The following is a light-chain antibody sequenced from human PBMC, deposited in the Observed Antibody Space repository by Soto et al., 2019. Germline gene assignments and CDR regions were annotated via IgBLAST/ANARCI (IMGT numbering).Light chain of an antibody. CDR3: QQFQAFST. V-gene: IGKV1-5*03. Sequence: DIQMTQSPSTLSASVGDRVTITCRASQSVNRWLAWYRQKPGGAPKLLISKTSVLENGVPSRFSGSGFGTEFTLTISSLQPEDFATYYCQQFQAFSTFGPGTKVDIK. CDR2: KTS. J-gene: IGKJ1*01. CDR1: QSVNRW.